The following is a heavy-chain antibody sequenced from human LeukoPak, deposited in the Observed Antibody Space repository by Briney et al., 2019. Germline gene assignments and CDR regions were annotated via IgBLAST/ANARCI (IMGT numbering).Heavy chain of an antibody. CDR3: ATVRYYDTPGDSDYFDY. Sequence: ASVKVSCKVSGYTLTELSMHWVRQAPGKGLEWMGGFDPDTVETVYAQKFQGRVTMTEDTSTDTAYMDLSSLRSEDTAVYYCATVRYYDTPGDSDYFDYWGQGTLVTVSS. D-gene: IGHD3-22*01. CDR2: FDPDTVET. J-gene: IGHJ4*02. V-gene: IGHV1-24*01. CDR1: GYTLTELS.